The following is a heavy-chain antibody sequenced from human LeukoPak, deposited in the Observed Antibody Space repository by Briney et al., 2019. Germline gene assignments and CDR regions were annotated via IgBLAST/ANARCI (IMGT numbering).Heavy chain of an antibody. Sequence: SVKVSCKASGGTFSSYAMSWVRQAPGQGLEWMGRIIPILGIANYAQKFQGRVTITADKSTSTAYMELSSLRSEDTAVYYCAREHPPIVVVTAIQKGDWFDPWGQGTLVTVSS. CDR3: AREHPPIVVVTAIQKGDWFDP. D-gene: IGHD2-21*02. CDR2: IIPILGIA. V-gene: IGHV1-69*04. CDR1: GGTFSSYA. J-gene: IGHJ5*02.